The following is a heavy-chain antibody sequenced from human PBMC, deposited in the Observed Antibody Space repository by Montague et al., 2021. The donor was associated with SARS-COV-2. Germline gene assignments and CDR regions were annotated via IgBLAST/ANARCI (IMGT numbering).Heavy chain of an antibody. CDR2: INHSGST. CDR1: GGSFSGYY. V-gene: IGHV4-34*01. J-gene: IGHJ6*03. CDR3: ARARQDVVVPALGIGAYYYYCYMDV. D-gene: IGHD2-2*01. Sequence: SETLSLTCAVYGGSFSGYYWSWIRQPPGKGLEWIGEINHSGSTNYNPSLKSRVTISVDTSKNQFSLKLSSVTAADTAVYYCARARQDVVVPALGIGAYYYYCYMDVWGKGTTVTGAS.